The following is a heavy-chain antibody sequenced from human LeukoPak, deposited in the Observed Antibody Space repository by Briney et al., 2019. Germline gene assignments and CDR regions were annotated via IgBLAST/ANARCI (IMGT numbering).Heavy chain of an antibody. CDR3: ARVRFLEWLMDYWFDP. J-gene: IGHJ5*02. V-gene: IGHV1-69*13. CDR2: IIPIFGTA. D-gene: IGHD3-3*01. CDR1: GGTFSSYA. Sequence: ASVKVSCKASGGTFSSYAISWVRQAPAQGLEWMGGIIPIFGTANYAQKFQGRVTITADESTSTAYMELSSLRSEDTAVYYCARVRFLEWLMDYWFDPWGQGTLVTVSS.